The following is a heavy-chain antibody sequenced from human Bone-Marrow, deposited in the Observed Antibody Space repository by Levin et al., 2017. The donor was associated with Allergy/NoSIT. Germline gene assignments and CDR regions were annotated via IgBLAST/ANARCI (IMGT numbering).Heavy chain of an antibody. D-gene: IGHD1-26*01. V-gene: IGHV5-51*01. J-gene: IGHJ5*01. CDR1: GYIFSNYC. Sequence: GESLKISCKGSGYIFSNYCIGWVRQMPGKGLEWVGVVYPGDSDTRYSPSFQGQVTISVDKSINTAYLQWSSLKASDIATYYCARAPIMGSNTGRFDSCGERTPAAVST. CDR3: ARAPIMGSNTGRFDS. CDR2: VYPGDSDT.